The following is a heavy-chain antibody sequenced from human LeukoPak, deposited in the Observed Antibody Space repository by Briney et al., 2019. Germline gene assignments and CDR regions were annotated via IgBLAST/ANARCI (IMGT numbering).Heavy chain of an antibody. V-gene: IGHV4-34*01. Sequence: SETLSLTCAVYGGSFSGYYWSWIRQPPGKWLEWIGEINHSGSTNYNPSLKSRVTISVDTSKNQFSLKLSSVTAADTAVYYCASCGGDCYWFDYWGQGTLVTVSS. J-gene: IGHJ4*02. D-gene: IGHD2-21*02. CDR2: INHSGST. CDR3: ASCGGDCYWFDY. CDR1: GGSFSGYY.